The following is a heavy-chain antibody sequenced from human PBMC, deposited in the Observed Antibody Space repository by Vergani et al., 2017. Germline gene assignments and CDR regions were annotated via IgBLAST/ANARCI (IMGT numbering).Heavy chain of an antibody. CDR2: ISWNSGSI. Sequence: EVQLVESGGGLVQPGRSLRLSCAASGFTFDDYAMHWVRQAPGKGLEWVSGISWNSGSIDYADSVKGRFTIFRDNAKNSLYLQMNSLRAEDTALYYCAKDISLTGDAFDIWGQGTLVTVSS. V-gene: IGHV3-9*01. CDR1: GFTFDDYA. J-gene: IGHJ3*02. CDR3: AKDISLTGDAFDI. D-gene: IGHD7-27*01.